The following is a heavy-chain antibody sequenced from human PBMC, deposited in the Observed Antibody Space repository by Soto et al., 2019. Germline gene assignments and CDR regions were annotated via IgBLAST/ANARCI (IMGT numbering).Heavy chain of an antibody. Sequence: QVQLQQWGAGLVKPSGTLSLICAVSGGSLSGNCWSWVRQTPGKGPEWIGEITHSGTTNYNPSLKSRITMSLDMSWTQFSLKLNSVTAADTAVYYCARLATGTISHHVVRRPFKVWGQGTMVTVSP. D-gene: IGHD3-10*02. V-gene: IGHV4-34*01. CDR2: ITHSGTT. CDR1: GGSLSGNC. CDR3: ARLATGTISHHVVRRPFKV. J-gene: IGHJ3*01.